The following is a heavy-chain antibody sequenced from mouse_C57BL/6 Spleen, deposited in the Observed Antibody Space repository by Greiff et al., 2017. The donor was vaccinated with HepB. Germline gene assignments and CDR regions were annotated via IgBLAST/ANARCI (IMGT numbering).Heavy chain of an antibody. D-gene: IGHD1-1*01. J-gene: IGHJ4*01. V-gene: IGHV1-62-2*01. CDR3: ARHEGNYYGTLYAMDY. CDR2: FYPGSGSI. Sequence: VKLMESGAELVKPGASVKLSCKASGYTFTEYTIHWVKQRSGQGLEWIGWFYPGSGSIKYNEKFKDKATLTADKSSSTVYMELSRLTSEDSAVYFCARHEGNYYGTLYAMDYWGQGTSVTVSS. CDR1: GYTFTEYT.